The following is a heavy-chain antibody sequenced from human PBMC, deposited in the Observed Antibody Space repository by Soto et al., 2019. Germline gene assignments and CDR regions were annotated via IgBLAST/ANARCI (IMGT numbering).Heavy chain of an antibody. CDR2: ITGDGDTT. V-gene: IGHV3-23*01. J-gene: IGHJ4*02. Sequence: EVQFLESGGGLLQPGGSLRLSCAASGFTFSSYALNWVRQAPGKGLEWVSGITGDGDTTFYAGSVKGRFTISRDNSRNTVYLQMNSVRAEDTAVYYCATEMTSGSRLAFDYWGQGTLVTVSS. CDR1: GFTFSSYA. D-gene: IGHD2-15*01. CDR3: ATEMTSGSRLAFDY.